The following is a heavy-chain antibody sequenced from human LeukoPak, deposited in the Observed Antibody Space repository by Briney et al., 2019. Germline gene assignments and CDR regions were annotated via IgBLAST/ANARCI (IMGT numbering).Heavy chain of an antibody. CDR1: GYSFTSYW. D-gene: IGHD2-2*01. J-gene: IGHJ6*02. CDR3: ARRGYCSSTSCYWVPYYYYYYGMDV. CDR2: IYPGDSDT. Sequence: GESLKISCKGSGYSFTSYWIGWARQMPGKGLEWMGIIYPGDSDTRYRPSFQGQVTISVDKSINTAYLQWGSLKASDTAVYYCARRGYCSSTSCYWVPYYYYYYGMDVWGQGTTVTVSS. V-gene: IGHV5-51*01.